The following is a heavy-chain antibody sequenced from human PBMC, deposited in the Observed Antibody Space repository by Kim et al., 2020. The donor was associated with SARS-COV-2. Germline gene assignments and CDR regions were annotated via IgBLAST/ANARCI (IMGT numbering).Heavy chain of an antibody. Sequence: SETLSLTCTFSGGSISSSSYYWGWIRQPPGKGLEWIGSIYYSGSTYYNPSLKSLVTISVDTSKNQFSLKLSSVTAADTAVYYCARLVASPYWYFDLWGRGTLVTVSS. CDR1: GGSISSSSYY. J-gene: IGHJ2*01. CDR2: IYYSGST. V-gene: IGHV4-39*01. CDR3: ARLVASPYWYFDL.